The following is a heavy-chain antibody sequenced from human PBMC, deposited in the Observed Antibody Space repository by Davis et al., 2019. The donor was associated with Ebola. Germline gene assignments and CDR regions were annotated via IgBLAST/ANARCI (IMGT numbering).Heavy chain of an antibody. CDR2: IWYDGSNK. J-gene: IGHJ6*02. CDR1: GFTFSSYW. CDR3: ARELIVLMVYAIRPYYYYGMDV. Sequence: GESLKISCAASGFTFSSYWMSWVRQAPGKGLEWVAVIWYDGSNKYYADSVKGRFTISRDNSKNTLYLQMNSLRAEDTAVYYCARELIVLMVYAIRPYYYYGMDVWGQGTTVTVSS. D-gene: IGHD2-8*01. V-gene: IGHV3-33*08.